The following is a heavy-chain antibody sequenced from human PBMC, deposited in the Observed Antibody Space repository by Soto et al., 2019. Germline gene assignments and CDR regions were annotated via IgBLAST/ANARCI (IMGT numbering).Heavy chain of an antibody. D-gene: IGHD3-3*01. CDR2: INAGNGNT. Sequence: GASVKVSCKASGYTFTSYAMHWVRQAPGQRLEWMGWINAGNGNTKYSQKFQGRVTITRDTSASTAYMELSSLRSEDTAVYYCARPKTYYDFWSGFDYWGQGTLVTVSS. CDR3: ARPKTYYDFWSGFDY. CDR1: GYTFTSYA. J-gene: IGHJ4*02. V-gene: IGHV1-3*01.